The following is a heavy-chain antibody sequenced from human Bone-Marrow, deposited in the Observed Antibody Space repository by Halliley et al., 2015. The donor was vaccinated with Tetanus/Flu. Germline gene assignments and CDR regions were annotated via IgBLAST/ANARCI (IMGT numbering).Heavy chain of an antibody. CDR3: AISHGYNYDY. V-gene: IGHV3-21*01. D-gene: IGHD5-12*01. J-gene: IGHJ4*02. Sequence: PVKGRFTISRNNAKNSLFLQMNSLRVEDTAVYYCAISHGYNYDYWGQGTLVTVSS.